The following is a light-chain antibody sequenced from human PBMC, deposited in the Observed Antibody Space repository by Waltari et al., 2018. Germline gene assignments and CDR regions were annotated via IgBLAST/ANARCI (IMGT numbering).Light chain of an antibody. Sequence: QSALTQPASVSGSPGQSITIPCTGTSSDIGGSNYVSWYQQHPGKAPKVIIYEVSKLPFGVSHRFSGSKSGNTASLTISGLQADDEADYYCGSYTSSSSLDVVFGGGTELTVL. CDR2: EVS. V-gene: IGLV2-14*03. J-gene: IGLJ3*02. CDR1: SSDIGGSNY. CDR3: GSYTSSSSLDVV.